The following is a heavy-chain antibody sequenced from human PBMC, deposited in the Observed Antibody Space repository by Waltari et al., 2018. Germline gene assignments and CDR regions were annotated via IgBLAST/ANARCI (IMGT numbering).Heavy chain of an antibody. V-gene: IGHV4-39*01. Sequence: QLQRQESGPGRAKPTETLSLTCTVSGCSISSSSYYCGWIRQPPGKGLERIGSIYYSGSTYYNPSLKSRVTISVDTSKNQFSLKLSSVTAADTAVYYCARASEGTFDDWGQGTLVTVSS. CDR1: GCSISSSSYY. CDR2: IYYSGST. D-gene: IGHD3-10*01. CDR3: ARASEGTFDD. J-gene: IGHJ4*02.